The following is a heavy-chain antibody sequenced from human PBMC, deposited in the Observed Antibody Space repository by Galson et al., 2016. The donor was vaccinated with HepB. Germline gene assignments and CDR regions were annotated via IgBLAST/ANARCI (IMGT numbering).Heavy chain of an antibody. D-gene: IGHD3-10*01. CDR3: AKHTYYYGSGSYSGFDY. Sequence: SLRLSCAASGFSFNSYAMHWVRQAPGKGLEWVAVTSYDGNKKYYADSVKGRFSISRDNSKNTVFLQMSSLRPEDTAVYYCAKHTYYYGSGSYSGFDYRGQGTLSTVSS. V-gene: IGHV3-30*18. CDR1: GFSFNSYA. J-gene: IGHJ4*02. CDR2: TSYDGNKK.